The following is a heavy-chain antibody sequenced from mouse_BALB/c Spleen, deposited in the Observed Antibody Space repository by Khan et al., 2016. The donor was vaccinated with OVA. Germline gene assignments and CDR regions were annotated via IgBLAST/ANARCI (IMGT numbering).Heavy chain of an antibody. Sequence: VRLKESGPELVKPGASVKISCKASGYSFTGYFMNWVMQSPGKSLEWIGRINPHIGETFYNQKFKGKATLTVDESSSTAHMELRSLASEDSAVYYGARIYRSDFDYWGQGTTLTVSS. V-gene: IGHV1-20*02. CDR2: INPHIGET. J-gene: IGHJ2*01. CDR3: ARIYRSDFDY. CDR1: GYSFTGYF. D-gene: IGHD1-1*01.